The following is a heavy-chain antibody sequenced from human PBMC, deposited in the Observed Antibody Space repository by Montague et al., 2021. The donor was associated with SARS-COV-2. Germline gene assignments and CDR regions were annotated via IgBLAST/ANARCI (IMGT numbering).Heavy chain of an antibody. D-gene: IGHD2-8*01. CDR1: GFSFSSFS. CDR3: VRDPGMNGLDI. Sequence: LRLSRAVSGFSFSSFSMHWGRQAPGKGLESLAVVSTDVNEKYYSGSVRGRFTISRDNSKNTVSLQVNSLRVEDTAVYYCVRDPGMNGLDIWGQGTRVTVSS. V-gene: IGHV3-30*04. CDR2: VSTDVNEK. J-gene: IGHJ3*02.